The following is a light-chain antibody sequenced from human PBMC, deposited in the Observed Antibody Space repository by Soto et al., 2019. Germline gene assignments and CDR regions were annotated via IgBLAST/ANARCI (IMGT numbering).Light chain of an antibody. CDR2: SAS. Sequence: EILLTQSPCTLALSPGERGTLSCRASQNLGTLYLAWFQQKSGQAPSLLIYSASRRATGIPDRLTGSGSGTDFTLTISSLEPEDFALYYCQQRSNWPTFGQGTRLEIK. J-gene: IGKJ5*01. CDR1: QNLGTLY. CDR3: QQRSNWPT. V-gene: IGKV3D-20*02.